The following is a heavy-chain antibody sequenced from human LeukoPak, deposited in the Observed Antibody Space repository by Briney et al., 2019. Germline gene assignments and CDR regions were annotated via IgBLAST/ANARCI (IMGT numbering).Heavy chain of an antibody. CDR3: ARDTSAIFGVVPSRY. J-gene: IGHJ4*02. Sequence: GGSLRLSCAASGFTFSSYWMHWVRQAPGKGLVWVSRINSDGSSTSYADSVKGRFTISRDNAKNTLYLQMNSLRAEDTAVYYCARDTSAIFGVVPSRYWGQGTLVTVSS. CDR2: INSDGSST. D-gene: IGHD3-3*01. V-gene: IGHV3-74*01. CDR1: GFTFSSYW.